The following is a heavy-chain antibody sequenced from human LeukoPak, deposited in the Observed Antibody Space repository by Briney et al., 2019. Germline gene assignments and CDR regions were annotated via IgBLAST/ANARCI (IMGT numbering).Heavy chain of an antibody. CDR2: ISDSGGNT. Sequence: GGSLRLSCAASGFTFNTYAMSWVRQAPWERLQWVSGISDSGGNTYYADSVRGRFTISRDNSKDTLYLQMNSLRAEDTAVYYCARHRSSWLIDYWGQGTLVTVSS. CDR3: ARHRSSWLIDY. V-gene: IGHV3-23*01. J-gene: IGHJ4*02. D-gene: IGHD6-6*01. CDR1: GFTFNTYA.